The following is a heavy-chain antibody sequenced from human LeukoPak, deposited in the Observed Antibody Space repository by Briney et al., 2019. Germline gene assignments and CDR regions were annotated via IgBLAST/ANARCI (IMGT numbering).Heavy chain of an antibody. J-gene: IGHJ4*02. CDR3: ARTLGDGHINGFFDY. D-gene: IGHD5-24*01. V-gene: IGHV3-48*03. CDR1: GFTFSSYE. Sequence: GGSLRLSCAASGFTFSSYEMNWVRQAPGKGLEWVSYISSSGSIIYYADSVKGRFTISRDNAKNSLYLQMNGLRAEDTAVYYCARTLGDGHINGFFDYWGQGTLVTVSS. CDR2: ISSSGSII.